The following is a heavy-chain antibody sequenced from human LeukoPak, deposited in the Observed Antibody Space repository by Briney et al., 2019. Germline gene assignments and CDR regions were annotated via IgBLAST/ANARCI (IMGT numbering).Heavy chain of an antibody. CDR2: ISAYNGNT. CDR1: GYTFTSYG. Sequence: ASVKVSCKASGYTFTSYGISWVRQAPGQGLEWMGWISAYNGNTNYAQKLQGRVTMTTDTSTSTAYMELSSLRSEDTAVYYCATSKAAAGSFDYWGQGTLVTVSS. J-gene: IGHJ4*02. V-gene: IGHV1-18*01. CDR3: ATSKAAAGSFDY. D-gene: IGHD6-13*01.